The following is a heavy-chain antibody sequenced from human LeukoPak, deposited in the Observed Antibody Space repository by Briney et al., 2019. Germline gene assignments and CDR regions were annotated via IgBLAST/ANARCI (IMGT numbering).Heavy chain of an antibody. Sequence: GGSLRLSCAASGFTFSSHWVSWVRQAPGKRLQWVANIKQDGGEKHCVDSVRGRFTISRDNTKNSLYLQMNSLRVEDSAVYYCASNWDYVRGYGMDVWGQGTTVTVSS. CDR1: GFTFSSHW. CDR2: IKQDGGEK. CDR3: ASNWDYVRGYGMDV. V-gene: IGHV3-7*01. J-gene: IGHJ6*02. D-gene: IGHD1-7*01.